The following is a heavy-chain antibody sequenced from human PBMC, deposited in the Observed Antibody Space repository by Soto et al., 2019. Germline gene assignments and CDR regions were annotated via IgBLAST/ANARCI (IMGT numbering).Heavy chain of an antibody. D-gene: IGHD6-19*01. CDR2: IIPIFGTA. CDR1: GGTFSSYA. V-gene: IGHV1-69*13. Sequence: SLKVSCKASGGTFSSYAISWVRQAPGQGLEWMGGIIPIFGTANYAQKFQGRVTITADESTSTAYMELSSLRSEDTAVYYCARDQGIAVAGHYYYYGMDVWGQGTTVTVSS. J-gene: IGHJ6*02. CDR3: ARDQGIAVAGHYYYYGMDV.